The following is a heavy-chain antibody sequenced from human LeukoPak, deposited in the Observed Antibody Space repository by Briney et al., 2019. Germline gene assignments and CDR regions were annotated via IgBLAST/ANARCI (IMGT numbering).Heavy chain of an antibody. CDR3: ARDYRRLEY. CDR1: AFTVTTNY. Sequence: ARSLRLSCAPSAFTVTTNYRRWVRQAPGEGMEWVSVNYSGGSTYYAYSVKGRFTNSRDNSKNTLYLQMNSLRAEDTAVYYCARDYRRLEYWGQGTLVTVSS. CDR2: NYSGGST. V-gene: IGHV3-66*02. D-gene: IGHD3-10*01. J-gene: IGHJ4*02.